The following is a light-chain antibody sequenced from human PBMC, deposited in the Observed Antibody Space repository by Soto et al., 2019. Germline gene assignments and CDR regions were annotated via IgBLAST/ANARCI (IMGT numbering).Light chain of an antibody. CDR2: YTS. J-gene: IGKJ1*01. CDR1: QYVGTR. Sequence: EIVLSQSPATLSSSPGETATLSCGASQYVGTRLAWYHHKPGQAPRLLIYYTSNRATAIPARFSGSGSGTDFALTISSLAPEDFAIYYCHRRQSWPRTFGQGTKVEIK. CDR3: HRRQSWPRT. V-gene: IGKV3-11*01.